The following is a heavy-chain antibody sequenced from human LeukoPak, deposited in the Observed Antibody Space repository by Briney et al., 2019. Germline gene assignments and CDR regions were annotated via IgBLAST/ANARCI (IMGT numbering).Heavy chain of an antibody. CDR2: IYHSGST. Sequence: SETLSLTCTVSGYSISSGYYWGWIRQPPGKGLEWIGSIYHSGSTYYNPSLKSRVTISVDTSKNQFSLKLSSVTAAGTAVYYCARVRAYCGGDCYSGQLDYWGQGTLVTVSS. D-gene: IGHD2-21*01. V-gene: IGHV4-38-2*02. CDR1: GYSISSGYY. CDR3: ARVRAYCGGDCYSGQLDY. J-gene: IGHJ4*02.